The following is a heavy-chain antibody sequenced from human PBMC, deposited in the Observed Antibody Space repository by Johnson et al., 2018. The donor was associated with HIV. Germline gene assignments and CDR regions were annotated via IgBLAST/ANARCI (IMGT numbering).Heavy chain of an antibody. D-gene: IGHD3-22*01. CDR1: GFTFNNYA. CDR3: ARGEGITMIVVASGTDAFDI. J-gene: IGHJ3*02. Sequence: QVHLVESGGGVVQPGRSVRLSCAASGFTFNNYAMHWVRQAPGKGLEWVAVISYDGSYEYYADSVKGRFTISRDNFKNTLYLQMNSLRAGDTAVYYCARGEGITMIVVASGTDAFDIWGQGTMVTVSS. CDR2: ISYDGSYE. V-gene: IGHV3-30*14.